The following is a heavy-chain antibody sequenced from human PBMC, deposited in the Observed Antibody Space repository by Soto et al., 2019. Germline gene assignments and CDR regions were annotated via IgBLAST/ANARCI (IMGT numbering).Heavy chain of an antibody. CDR2: ISWDGTST. Sequence: GGSLRLSCAASGFTFDDYTMHWVRQAPGKGLEWVSLISWDGTSTYYADSVKGRFTISRDNSKNSLYLQMRSLRTEDTALYYCAKGLVTATKVYFDSWGQGTLVTVSS. CDR1: GFTFDDYT. V-gene: IGHV3-43*01. D-gene: IGHD2-15*01. J-gene: IGHJ4*02. CDR3: AKGLVTATKVYFDS.